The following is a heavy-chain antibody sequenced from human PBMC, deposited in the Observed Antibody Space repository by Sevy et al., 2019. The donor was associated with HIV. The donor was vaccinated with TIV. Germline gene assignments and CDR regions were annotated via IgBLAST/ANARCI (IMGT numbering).Heavy chain of an antibody. CDR3: ARVRKGIAAAGTNYFDY. CDR1: GGTFSSYA. D-gene: IGHD6-13*01. J-gene: IGHJ4*02. CDR2: IIPIFGTA. Sequence: ASVKVSCKASGGTFSSYAISWVRQAPGQGLEWMGGIIPIFGTANYAQKFQGRVTITADESTSTAYMELSSLRSEDTAVYYCARVRKGIAAAGTNYFDYWGQRTLVTVSS. V-gene: IGHV1-69*13.